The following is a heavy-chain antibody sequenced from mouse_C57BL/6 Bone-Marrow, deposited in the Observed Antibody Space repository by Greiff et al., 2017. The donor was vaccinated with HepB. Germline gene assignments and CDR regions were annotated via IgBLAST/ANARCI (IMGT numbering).Heavy chain of an antibody. Sequence: EVQLQQSGAELVRPGASVKLSCTASGFNIKDDYMHWVKQRPEQGLEWIGWIDPENGDTEYASKFQGKATITADTSSNTAYLQLSSLTSEDTAVYYCTTDTTVVAPDYWGQGTTLTVSS. CDR3: TTDTTVVAPDY. J-gene: IGHJ2*01. D-gene: IGHD1-1*01. CDR1: GFNIKDDY. CDR2: IDPENGDT. V-gene: IGHV14-4*01.